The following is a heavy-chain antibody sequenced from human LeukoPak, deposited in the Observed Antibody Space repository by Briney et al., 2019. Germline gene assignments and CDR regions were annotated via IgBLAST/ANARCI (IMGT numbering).Heavy chain of an antibody. CDR3: ARELPREVTLDY. CDR1: EFNFFSYG. V-gene: IGHV3-74*01. J-gene: IGHJ4*01. D-gene: IGHD2-21*02. CDR2: IFTDGSTT. Sequence: GGSLRLSCVASEFNFFSYGMQWVRQAPGKGLVWVSRIFTDGSTTSYADSVKGRFTISRDNAKNTLYLEMKSLRVEDTAVYYCARELPREVTLDYWGQGTLVTVSP.